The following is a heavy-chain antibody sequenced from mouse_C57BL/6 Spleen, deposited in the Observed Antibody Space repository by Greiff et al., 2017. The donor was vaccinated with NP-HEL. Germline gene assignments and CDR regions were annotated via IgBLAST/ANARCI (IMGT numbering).Heavy chain of an antibody. CDR3: ARCLYDYDAMDY. V-gene: IGHV1-19*01. Sequence: VQLQQSGPVLVKPWASVKMSCKASGYTFTDYYMNWVKQSHGKSLEWIGVINPYNGGTSYNQKFKGKATLTVDKSSSTAYMELNSLTSEDSAVYYCARCLYDYDAMDYWGQGTSVTVSS. D-gene: IGHD2-3*01. J-gene: IGHJ4*01. CDR2: INPYNGGT. CDR1: GYTFTDYY.